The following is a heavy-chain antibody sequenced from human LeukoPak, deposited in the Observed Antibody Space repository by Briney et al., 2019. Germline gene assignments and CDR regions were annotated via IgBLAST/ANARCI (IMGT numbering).Heavy chain of an antibody. Sequence: GGSLRLSCAASGFTFRSYEMNWVRQTPGKGLEWVSYISSSGSTIYYADSVKGRFTISRDNAKKSLYLQMNSLRAEDTAVYYCARDQGLLVVAGRFGYWGQGTLVTVSS. D-gene: IGHD6-19*01. J-gene: IGHJ4*02. CDR3: ARDQGLLVVAGRFGY. V-gene: IGHV3-48*03. CDR2: ISSSGSTI. CDR1: GFTFRSYE.